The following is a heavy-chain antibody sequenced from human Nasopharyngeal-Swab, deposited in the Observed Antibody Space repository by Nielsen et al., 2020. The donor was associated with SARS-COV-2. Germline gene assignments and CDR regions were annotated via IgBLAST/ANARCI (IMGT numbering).Heavy chain of an antibody. J-gene: IGHJ5*02. CDR3: ARDQGVNYDFWSGYNNWLDP. Sequence: GGSLRLSCAASGFTFSSYSMNWVRQAPGKGLEWVSYISSSSSTIYYADSVKGRFTISRDNAKNSLYLQMNSLRAEDTAVYYCARDQGVNYDFWSGYNNWLDPWGQGTLVTVSS. V-gene: IGHV3-48*01. CDR1: GFTFSSYS. D-gene: IGHD3-3*01. CDR2: ISSSSSTI.